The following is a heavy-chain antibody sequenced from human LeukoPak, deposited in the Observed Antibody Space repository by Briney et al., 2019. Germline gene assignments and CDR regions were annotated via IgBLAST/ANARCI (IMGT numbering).Heavy chain of an antibody. CDR2: VFYTGDS. CDR1: NVSISSYY. CDR3: ARHAFASPFDT. D-gene: IGHD2-21*01. J-gene: IGHJ4*02. Sequence: SETLSLTCSIPNVSISSYYWSWIRQPPGKGLQWIGYVFYTGDSNYNPSLKSRVTLSLDTSQSQFSLRLSSVTAADTAVYFCARHAFASPFDTWGQGTVVTVSS. V-gene: IGHV4-59*08.